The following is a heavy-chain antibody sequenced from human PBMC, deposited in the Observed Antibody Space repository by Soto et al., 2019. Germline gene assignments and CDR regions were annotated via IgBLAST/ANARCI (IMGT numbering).Heavy chain of an antibody. Sequence: PSQTLSLTCAISGYSVSTNSAAWNWIRQSPSRGLEWLGRTYYRSTWYNDYAESVRSRITINPDTSKNQFSLQLNSVTPEDTAVFFFEGAGDSGGFLDFWGRGSLDTVSS. CDR3: EGAGDSGGFLDF. D-gene: IGHD3-16*01. CDR2: TYYRSTWYN. V-gene: IGHV6-1*01. J-gene: IGHJ4*02. CDR1: GYSVSTNSAA.